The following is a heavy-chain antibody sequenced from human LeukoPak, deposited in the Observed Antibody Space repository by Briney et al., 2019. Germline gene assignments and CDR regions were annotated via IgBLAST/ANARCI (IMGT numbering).Heavy chain of an antibody. Sequence: GGSLRLSCAASGFTIRTYWMSWVRQAPGKGLEWVANIKGDGGEKYYVDSVEGRFTISRDNAKNSLFLQMNSLRAEDTAVYYCARALYVWGNYDYWGQGTLVTVSS. V-gene: IGHV3-7*02. CDR1: GFTIRTYW. D-gene: IGHD3-16*01. CDR2: IKGDGGEK. J-gene: IGHJ4*02. CDR3: ARALYVWGNYDY.